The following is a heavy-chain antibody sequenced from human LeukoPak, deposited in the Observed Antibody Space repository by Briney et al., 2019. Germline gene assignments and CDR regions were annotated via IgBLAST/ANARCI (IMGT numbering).Heavy chain of an antibody. CDR2: IYYSGST. V-gene: IGHV4-39*01. CDR1: VGSISSSSYY. CDR3: ARPYGDNYYGMDV. Sequence: SETLSLTCTVSVGSISSSSYYWGWIRQPPGKGLEWIGSIYYSGSTYYNPSLKSRVTISVDTSKNQFSLKLSSVTAADTAVYYCARPYGDNYYGMDVWGQGTTVTVSS. J-gene: IGHJ6*02. D-gene: IGHD4-17*01.